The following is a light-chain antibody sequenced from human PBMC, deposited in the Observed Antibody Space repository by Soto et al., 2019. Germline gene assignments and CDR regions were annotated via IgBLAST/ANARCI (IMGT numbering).Light chain of an antibody. Sequence: QSVLTQPASVSGSPGQSITISCTGTSSDVGSYNLVSWYQQHPGKAPKLMIYEGSKRPSGVSNRFSGSKSGNTASLTIFGLQAEDEADYYCCSYAGSSTSYVVFGGGTKLTVL. V-gene: IGLV2-23*01. CDR1: SSDVGSYNL. CDR2: EGS. CDR3: CSYAGSSTSYVV. J-gene: IGLJ2*01.